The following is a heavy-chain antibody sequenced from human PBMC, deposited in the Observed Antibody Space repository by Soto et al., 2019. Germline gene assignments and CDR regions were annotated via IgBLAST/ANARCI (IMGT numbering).Heavy chain of an antibody. V-gene: IGHV4-4*02. CDR3: ARARQYCSSSSCYLDP. J-gene: IGHJ5*02. Sequence: SEALSLTCAVSGGSISSNNWWNWVRQPPGKGLEWIGEIHHSGSTNYNPSLKSRVTMSVDKSKNQFSLKLNSVTAADTAVYYCARARQYCSSSSCYLDPWGQGTLVPVSS. D-gene: IGHD2-2*01. CDR2: IHHSGST. CDR1: GGSISSNNW.